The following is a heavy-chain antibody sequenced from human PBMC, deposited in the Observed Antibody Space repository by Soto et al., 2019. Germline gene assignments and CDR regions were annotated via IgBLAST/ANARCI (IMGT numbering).Heavy chain of an antibody. CDR2: IYPGDSDT. V-gene: IGHV5-51*01. D-gene: IGHD6-6*01. Sequence: GESLKISCQGSGDSFASYCSGWVRQMPGKDLEWMGIIYPGDSDTRYSPSFQGQVTISADKSLRTAYLQWTSLKASDTALYYCARTRSFTLGFYYDGMDVWGQGTTVTVSS. CDR3: ARTRSFTLGFYYDGMDV. CDR1: GDSFASYC. J-gene: IGHJ6*02.